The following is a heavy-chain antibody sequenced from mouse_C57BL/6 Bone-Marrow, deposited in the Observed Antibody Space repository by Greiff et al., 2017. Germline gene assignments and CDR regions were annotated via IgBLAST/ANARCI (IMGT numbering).Heavy chain of an antibody. CDR3: ARQGDDYWFAY. D-gene: IGHD2-4*01. CDR2: ISSGGSYT. CDR1: GFTFSSYG. J-gene: IGHJ3*01. V-gene: IGHV5-6*01. Sequence: EVKLVESGGDLVKPGGSLKLSCAASGFTFSSYGMSWVRQTPDKRLEWVATISSGGSYTYYPDSVKGRFTISRDNAMNTQDLQMSSLKSEDTAMYYCARQGDDYWFAYWGQGTLVTVSA.